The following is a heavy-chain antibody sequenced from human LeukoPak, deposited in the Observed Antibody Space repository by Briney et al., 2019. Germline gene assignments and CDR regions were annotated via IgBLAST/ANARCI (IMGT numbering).Heavy chain of an antibody. J-gene: IGHJ5*02. CDR3: AKDREAVAGNWFDP. CDR1: GGSISSHF. Sequence: SETLSLTCTVSGGSISSHFWTWIRQPPGKGLQWIGYVYHSGNTNYNPSLRSRASMSIDKSKSQFSLKLTSVTAADTAVYYCAKDREAVAGNWFDPWGQGTLVTVSS. V-gene: IGHV4-59*11. D-gene: IGHD6-19*01. CDR2: VYHSGNT.